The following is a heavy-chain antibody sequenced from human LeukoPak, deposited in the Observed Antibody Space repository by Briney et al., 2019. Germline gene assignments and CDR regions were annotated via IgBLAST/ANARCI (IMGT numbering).Heavy chain of an antibody. Sequence: PGGSLRLSCAASGFTFSSYWMHWVRQAPGKGLVWVSRINDHGSSTNYADSVKGRFTISRDDAKNTLYQQMNSLRAEDTAVYYCARDLQATVTTKGWGFDLWGRGTPVTVSS. CDR2: INDHGSST. CDR3: ARDLQATVTTKGWGFDL. J-gene: IGHJ2*01. V-gene: IGHV3-74*01. D-gene: IGHD4-17*01. CDR1: GFTFSSYW.